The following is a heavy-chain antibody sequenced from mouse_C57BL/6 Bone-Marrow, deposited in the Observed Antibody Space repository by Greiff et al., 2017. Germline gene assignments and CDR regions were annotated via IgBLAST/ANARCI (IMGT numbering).Heavy chain of an antibody. D-gene: IGHD1-1*01. J-gene: IGHJ1*03. CDR3: ARRVGSSYPYWYFEV. Sequence: QVQLQQSGAELVKPGASVKISCKASGYAFSSYWMNWVKQRPGKGLEWIGQIYPGDGDTNYNGKFKGKATLTADKSSSTAYMQLSSLTSEDSAVYFGARRVGSSYPYWYFEVWGTGTTVTVSS. V-gene: IGHV1-80*01. CDR2: IYPGDGDT. CDR1: GYAFSSYW.